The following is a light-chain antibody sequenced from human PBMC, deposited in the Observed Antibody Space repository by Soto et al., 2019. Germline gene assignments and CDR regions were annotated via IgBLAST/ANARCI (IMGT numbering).Light chain of an antibody. Sequence: EIVLTQSPGTLSLSPGERATLSCRASQSVSSNYLAWYQQKPGQAPRLLIYGSSSRATGSPDRFSGIGSGNEFTHTINRLEPEDIAVYYGQQYGSSPVFNCEPVTKVDI. J-gene: IGKJ3*01. CDR2: GSS. CDR3: QQYGSSPVFN. V-gene: IGKV3-20*01. CDR1: QSVSSNY.